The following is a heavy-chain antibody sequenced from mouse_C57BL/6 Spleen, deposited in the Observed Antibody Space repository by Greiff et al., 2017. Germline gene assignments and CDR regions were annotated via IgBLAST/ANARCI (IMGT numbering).Heavy chain of an antibody. CDR2: IYPGSGST. D-gene: IGHD1-1*01. J-gene: IGHJ2*01. V-gene: IGHV1-55*01. Sequence: VQLQQPGAELVKPGASVKMSCKASGYTFTSYWITWVKQRPGQGLEWIGDIYPGSGSTNYNEKFKSKATLTVDTSSSTAYMQLSSLTSEDSAVYYGARDPPGITTVVATNYFDYWGQGTTLTVAS. CDR1: GYTFTSYW. CDR3: ARDPPGITTVVATNYFDY.